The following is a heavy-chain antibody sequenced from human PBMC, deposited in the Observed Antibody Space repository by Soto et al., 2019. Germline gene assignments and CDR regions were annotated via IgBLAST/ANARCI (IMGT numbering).Heavy chain of an antibody. Sequence: QVQLVESGGGVVQPGRSLRLSCAASGFTFSSYGMHWVRQAPGKGLEWVAVIWYDGSNKYYADSVKGRFTISRDNSKNTLYLQMNSLRAEDTAVYYCARDRPDPRITGTTGYFDYWGQGTLVTVSS. D-gene: IGHD1-7*01. CDR1: GFTFSSYG. J-gene: IGHJ4*02. V-gene: IGHV3-33*01. CDR3: ARDRPDPRITGTTGYFDY. CDR2: IWYDGSNK.